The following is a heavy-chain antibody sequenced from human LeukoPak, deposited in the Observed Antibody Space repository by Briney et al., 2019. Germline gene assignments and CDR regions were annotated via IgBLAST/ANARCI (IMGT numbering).Heavy chain of an antibody. Sequence: SETLSLTCAVSGGSFSGHYWGWIRQPPGKGLEWIGSIYYSGSTYYNPSLKSRVTISVDTSKNQFSLKLSSVTAADTAVYYCARQIRTYSSGWYNWFDPWGQGTLVTVSS. V-gene: IGHV4-39*01. D-gene: IGHD6-19*01. CDR1: GGSFSGHY. CDR3: ARQIRTYSSGWYNWFDP. J-gene: IGHJ5*02. CDR2: IYYSGST.